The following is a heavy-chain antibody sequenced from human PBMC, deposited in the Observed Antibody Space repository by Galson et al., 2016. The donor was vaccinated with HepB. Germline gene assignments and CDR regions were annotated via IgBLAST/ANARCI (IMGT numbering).Heavy chain of an antibody. CDR3: ASNPAHTGNFDY. Sequence: SVKVSCKASGYTFSSYDINWVRQAPGQGLEWMGWMTPSSGETGYAQKFQGRVSMTRDTSKSTAYLELSSLRSEDTAVYYCASNPAHTGNFDYWGQGTLVTVSS. V-gene: IGHV1-8*01. J-gene: IGHJ4*02. CDR1: GYTFSSYD. CDR2: MTPSSGET. D-gene: IGHD7-27*01.